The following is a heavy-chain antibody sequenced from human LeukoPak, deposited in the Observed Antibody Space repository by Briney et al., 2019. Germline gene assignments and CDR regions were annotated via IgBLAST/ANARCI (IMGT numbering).Heavy chain of an antibody. D-gene: IGHD1-26*01. CDR1: GFTFSNYG. CDR3: AKDREGASGYFDY. V-gene: IGHV3-30*02. J-gene: IGHJ4*02. Sequence: GGSLRLSCAASGFTFSNYGMHWVRQAPGKGLEWVAFIRYDGSNKYYADSVKGRSTISRDNSKNTLYLQMNSLRAEDTAVYYCAKDREGASGYFDYWGQGTLVTVSS. CDR2: IRYDGSNK.